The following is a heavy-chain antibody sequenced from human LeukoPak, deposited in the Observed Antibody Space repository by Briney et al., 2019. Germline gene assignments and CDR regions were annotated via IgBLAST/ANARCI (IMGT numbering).Heavy chain of an antibody. CDR3: ARDSGYSSSWLWYFDL. CDR2: IYHSGST. V-gene: IGHV4-4*02. J-gene: IGHJ2*01. D-gene: IGHD6-13*01. Sequence: SGTLSLTCAVSGGSISSSNWWSWVRQPPGKGLEWIGEIYHSGSTNYNPSLKSRVTISVDKSKNQFSLKLSSVIAADTAVYYCARDSGYSSSWLWYFDLWGRGTLVTVSS. CDR1: GGSISSSNW.